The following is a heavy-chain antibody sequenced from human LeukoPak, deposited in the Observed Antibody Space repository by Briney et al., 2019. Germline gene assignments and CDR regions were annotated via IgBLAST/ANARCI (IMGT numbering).Heavy chain of an antibody. CDR1: GFTVSSNY. CDR3: AREGKPSSYYYGMDV. CDR2: IYSGGST. J-gene: IGHJ6*02. Sequence: PGGSLRLSSAASGFTVSSNYMSWVRQAPGKGLEWVSVIYSGGSTYYADSVKGRFTISRDNSKNTLYLQMNSLRAEDTAVYYCAREGKPSSYYYGMDVWGQGTTVTVSS. V-gene: IGHV3-66*02.